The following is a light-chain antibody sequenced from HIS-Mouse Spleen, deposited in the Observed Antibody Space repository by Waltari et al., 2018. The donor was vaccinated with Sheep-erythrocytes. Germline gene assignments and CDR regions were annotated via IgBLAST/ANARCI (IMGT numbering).Light chain of an antibody. CDR1: SSDVGGYNY. CDR2: EGS. V-gene: IGLV2-14*01. Sequence: QSALTQPASGSGSPGQSITISCTGTSSDVGGYNYVSWYQQHPGQAPKLMIYEGSNRPSAVSNRFSGSKSGNTASLTISGLQAEDEPDYYCSSYTSSSPNVFGTRTKVTVL. J-gene: IGLJ1*01. CDR3: SSYTSSSPNV.